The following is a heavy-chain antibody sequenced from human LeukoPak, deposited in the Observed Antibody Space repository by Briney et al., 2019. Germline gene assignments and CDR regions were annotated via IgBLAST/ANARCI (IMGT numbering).Heavy chain of an antibody. V-gene: IGHV3-74*01. CDR1: GFTFSSYS. J-gene: IGHJ4*02. CDR2: INTDGSRI. Sequence: GGSLRLSCAASGFTFSSYSMNWVRQAPGKGLVWVSRINTDGSRINYADSVKGRFTVSRDNAKNTLYLQMNSLRAEDTAVYHCTRESLDYGSGSSDYWGQGTLVTVSS. CDR3: TRESLDYGSGSSDY. D-gene: IGHD3-10*01.